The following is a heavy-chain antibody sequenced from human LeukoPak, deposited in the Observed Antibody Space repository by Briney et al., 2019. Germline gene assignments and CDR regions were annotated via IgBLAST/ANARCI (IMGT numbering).Heavy chain of an antibody. Sequence: ASVKVSCKASGYTFTGYYMHWVRQAPGQGLEWMGWINPNSGGANYAQKFQGRVTMTRDTSISTAYMELGRLRSDDTAVYYCARVGRKWLQLGWFDPWGQGTLVTVSS. CDR2: INPNSGGA. CDR1: GYTFTGYY. D-gene: IGHD5-18*01. CDR3: ARVGRKWLQLGWFDP. J-gene: IGHJ5*02. V-gene: IGHV1-2*02.